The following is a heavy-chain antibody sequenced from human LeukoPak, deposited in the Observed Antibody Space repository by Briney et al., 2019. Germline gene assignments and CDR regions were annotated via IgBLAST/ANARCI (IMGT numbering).Heavy chain of an antibody. J-gene: IGHJ4*02. V-gene: IGHV3-9*01. CDR1: GFTFDDYA. D-gene: IGHD3-10*01. Sequence: PGRSLRLSCAASGFTFDDYAMHWVRQAPGKGLGWVSGISWNSGSIGYADSVKGRFTISRDNAKNSLYLQMNSLRAEDTALYYCAKEGVRGVYFDYWGQGTLVTVSS. CDR3: AKEGVRGVYFDY. CDR2: ISWNSGSI.